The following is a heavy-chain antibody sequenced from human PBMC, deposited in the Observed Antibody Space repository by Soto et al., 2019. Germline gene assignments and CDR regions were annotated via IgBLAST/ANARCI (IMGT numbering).Heavy chain of an antibody. D-gene: IGHD2-2*01. CDR3: AKDGVRYCSSTSCYVVVY. CDR2: ISYDGSNK. CDR1: GFTFSSYG. V-gene: IGHV3-30*18. J-gene: IGHJ4*02. Sequence: QVQLVESGGGVVQPGRSLRLSCAASGFTFSSYGMHWVRQAPGKGLEWVAVISYDGSNKYYADSVKGRFTISRDNSKNTLYLQMNSLRAEDTAVYYCAKDGVRYCSSTSCYVVVYWGQGTLVTVSS.